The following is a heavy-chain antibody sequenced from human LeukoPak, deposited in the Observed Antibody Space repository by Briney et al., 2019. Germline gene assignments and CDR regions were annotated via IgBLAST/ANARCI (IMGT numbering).Heavy chain of an antibody. CDR2: ISGSGGRT. J-gene: IGHJ4*02. CDR1: GVTSRSYA. V-gene: IGHV3-23*01. CDR3: AKEDGYGAKNY. Sequence: GGALRLSCAAPGVTSRSYAMSWGRQAPGEGVGWVSAISGSGGRTYYADSVKGRFTISRDNSKNTLYLQMNSLRAEDTAVYYCAKEDGYGAKNYWGQGTLVTVSS. D-gene: IGHD5-24*01.